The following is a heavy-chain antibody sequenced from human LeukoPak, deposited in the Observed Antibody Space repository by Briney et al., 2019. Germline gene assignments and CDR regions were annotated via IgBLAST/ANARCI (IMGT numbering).Heavy chain of an antibody. CDR2: IYSGGST. CDR1: GFTFSSYD. J-gene: IGHJ4*02. V-gene: IGHV3-66*01. CDR3: ASLSGYCSGGSCQSGY. D-gene: IGHD2-15*01. Sequence: GGSLRLSCAASGFTFSSYDMSWVRQAPGKGPEWVSVIYSGGSTYYADSVKGRFTISRDNSKNTLYLQMNSLRAEDTAVYYCASLSGYCSGGSCQSGYWGQGTLVTVSS.